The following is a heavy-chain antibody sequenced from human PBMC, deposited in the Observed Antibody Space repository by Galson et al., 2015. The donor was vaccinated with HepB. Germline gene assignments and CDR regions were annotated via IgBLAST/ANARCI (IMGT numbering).Heavy chain of an antibody. Sequence: SLRLSCAASGFTFSSYAMTWARQAPGKGLEWVSIINDNGDTTAYADSVRSRFTIFRDNSKNTLFLQMNNLRVEDTATYFCAKVDCGSGGCKRTDYWGQGTLVTVSS. CDR3: AKVDCGSGGCKRTDY. V-gene: IGHV3-23*01. J-gene: IGHJ4*02. CDR2: INDNGDTT. CDR1: GFTFSSYA. D-gene: IGHD2-15*01.